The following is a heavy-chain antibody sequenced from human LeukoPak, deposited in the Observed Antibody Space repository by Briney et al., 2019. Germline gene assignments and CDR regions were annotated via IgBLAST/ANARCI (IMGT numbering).Heavy chain of an antibody. CDR2: ISAYNGNT. V-gene: IGHV1-18*01. Sequence: ASVKVSCKASGYTFTSYGISWVRQAPRQGREWMGWISAYNGNTNYAQKLQGRVTMTTDTSTSTAYMELRSLRSDDTAVYYCARVGRRLKYYYDSSGIGYFDYWGQGTLVTVSS. J-gene: IGHJ4*02. CDR3: ARVGRRLKYYYDSSGIGYFDY. CDR1: GYTFTSYG. D-gene: IGHD3-22*01.